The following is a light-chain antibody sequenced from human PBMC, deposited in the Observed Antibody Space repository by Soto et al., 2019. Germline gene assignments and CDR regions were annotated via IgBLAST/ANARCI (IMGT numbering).Light chain of an antibody. CDR2: EVS. CDR3: SSYTTASTYV. Sequence: QSALSQPASVSGSPGQSITVSCTGTTSDVGGYNYVSWYQQYPGKAPKLIIYEVSNRPSGISDRFSGSKSGNTASLTISGLQTEDEADFYCSSYTTASTYVFGRGPKVTVL. J-gene: IGLJ1*01. CDR1: TSDVGGYNY. V-gene: IGLV2-14*01.